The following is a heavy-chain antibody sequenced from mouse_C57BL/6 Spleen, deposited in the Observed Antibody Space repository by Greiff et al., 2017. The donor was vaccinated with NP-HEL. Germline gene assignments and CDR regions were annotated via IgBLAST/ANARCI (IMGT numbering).Heavy chain of an antibody. Sequence: EVKLVESGGGLVKPGGSLKLSCAASGFTFSSYAMSWVRQTPEKRLEWVATISDGGSYTYYPDNLKGRFTISRDNAKNNLYLQMSHLKSEDTAMYYCARDGLLHAMEYWGQGTSGTVSS. CDR2: ISDGGSYT. J-gene: IGHJ4*01. D-gene: IGHD2-3*01. CDR3: ARDGLLHAMEY. CDR1: GFTFSSYA. V-gene: IGHV5-4*01.